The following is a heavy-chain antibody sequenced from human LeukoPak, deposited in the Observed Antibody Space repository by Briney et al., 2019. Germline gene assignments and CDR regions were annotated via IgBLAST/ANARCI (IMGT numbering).Heavy chain of an antibody. CDR3: AKDQGTYYFFYYMDV. CDR1: GFTVSSNS. Sequence: GGSLRLSCTVSGFTVSSNSMSWVRQAPGKGLEWVAVISYDGSNKYYADSVKGRFTISRDNSKNTLYLQMNSQRAEDTAVYYCAKDQGTYYFFYYMDVWGKGTTVTVSS. J-gene: IGHJ6*03. V-gene: IGHV3-30*18. CDR2: ISYDGSNK.